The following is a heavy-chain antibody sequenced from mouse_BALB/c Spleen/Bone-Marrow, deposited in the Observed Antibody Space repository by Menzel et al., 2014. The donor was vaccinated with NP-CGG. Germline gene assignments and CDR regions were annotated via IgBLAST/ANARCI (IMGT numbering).Heavy chain of an antibody. CDR2: INPDSSTI. CDR3: ARLGYYGYFDY. D-gene: IGHD2-3*01. CDR1: GFDFRRYW. V-gene: IGHV4-1*02. Sequence: EVQGVESGGGLAQPGGSLKLSCAASGFDFRRYWMSWVRQAPGKGLEWIGEINPDSSTINYAPSLKDKFIISRDNAKNTLYLQMSKVRSEDTALYYCARLGYYGYFDYWGQGTTLTVSS. J-gene: IGHJ2*01.